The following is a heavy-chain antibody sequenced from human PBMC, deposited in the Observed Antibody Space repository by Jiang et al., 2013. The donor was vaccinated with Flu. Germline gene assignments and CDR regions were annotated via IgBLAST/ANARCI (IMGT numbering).Heavy chain of an antibody. CDR2: IVPVFDTT. CDR1: GGTFSSYA. V-gene: IGHV1-69*06. CDR3: ATDVDCGDDCYLHYYFDS. J-gene: IGHJ4*02. Sequence: VQLVESGAEVKKPGSSVKVSCKASGGTFSSYAISWVRQAPGQGLEWMGRIVPVFDTTDYAKKFQGRVTITADKSTSTVYLELSSLRFEDTAVYFCATDVDCGDDCYLHYYFDSWGQGTLVT. D-gene: IGHD2-21*02.